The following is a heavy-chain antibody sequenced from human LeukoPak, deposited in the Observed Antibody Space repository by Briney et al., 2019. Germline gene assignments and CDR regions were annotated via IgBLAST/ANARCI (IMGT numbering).Heavy chain of an antibody. D-gene: IGHD6-19*01. Sequence: GGSLRLSCAASGFTFSSYGMHWVRQAPGKGLEWVAVISYDGSNKYYADSVKGRFTISRDNSKNTLYLQMNSLRAEDTAVYYCAKDKWSSGWRTLPNYYYYGMDVWGQGTTVTVSS. CDR2: ISYDGSNK. J-gene: IGHJ6*02. CDR1: GFTFSSYG. V-gene: IGHV3-30*18. CDR3: AKDKWSSGWRTLPNYYYYGMDV.